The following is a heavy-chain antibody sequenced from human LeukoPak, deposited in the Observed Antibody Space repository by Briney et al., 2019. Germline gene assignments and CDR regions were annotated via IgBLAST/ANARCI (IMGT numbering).Heavy chain of an antibody. CDR3: ARDERWIQFNY. CDR1: GFTFSNYG. V-gene: IGHV3-23*01. D-gene: IGHD5-18*01. Sequence: GGTLRLSCVASGFTFSNYGMNWVRQAPGKGLAWVSGIVSSGVTTYYADSVKGRFTISRDNSKNTLYQHMNGLRVEDTAIYYCARDERWIQFNYWGQGTLVTVSS. J-gene: IGHJ4*02. CDR2: IVSSGVTT.